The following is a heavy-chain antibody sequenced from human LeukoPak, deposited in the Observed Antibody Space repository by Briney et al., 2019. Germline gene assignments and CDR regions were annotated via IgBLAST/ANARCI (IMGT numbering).Heavy chain of an antibody. J-gene: IGHJ4*02. Sequence: GGSLRLSCAASGFTFSKYWMLWVRQAPGKGLESVSRINTDGTVTTYADSVKGRFTVSRDNADNTMFLQMNSVRDEATAVYYCATKQWLAPPPDSWGQGTPVTVSS. CDR2: INTDGTVT. CDR1: GFTFSKYW. V-gene: IGHV3-74*01. D-gene: IGHD6-19*01. CDR3: ATKQWLAPPPDS.